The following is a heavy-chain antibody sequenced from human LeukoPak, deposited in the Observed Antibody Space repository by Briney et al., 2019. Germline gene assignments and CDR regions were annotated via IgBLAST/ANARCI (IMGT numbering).Heavy chain of an antibody. Sequence: GASVKVSCKASGGTFSSYAISWVRQAPGQGLEWMGRIIPIFGTANYAQKFQGRVTITTDESTSTAYMELSSLRSEDTAVYYCAGPRYYFDTSGYSLDSMGQGTLVTVSS. CDR3: AGPRYYFDTSGYSLDS. J-gene: IGHJ5*01. V-gene: IGHV1-69*05. CDR1: GGTFSSYA. CDR2: IIPIFGTA. D-gene: IGHD3-22*01.